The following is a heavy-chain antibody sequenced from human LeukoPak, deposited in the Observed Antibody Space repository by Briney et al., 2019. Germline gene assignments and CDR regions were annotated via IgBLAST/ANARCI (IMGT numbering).Heavy chain of an antibody. CDR1: GGTFSSYA. Sequence: SVKVSCKASGGTFSSYAISWVRQAPGQGLEWMGRITPIFGIANYAQKFQGRVTITADKSTSTAYMELSSLRSEDTAVYYCARSSRTTDDAFDIWGQGTMVTVSS. CDR3: ARSSRTTDDAFDI. V-gene: IGHV1-69*04. D-gene: IGHD1-1*01. CDR2: ITPIFGIA. J-gene: IGHJ3*02.